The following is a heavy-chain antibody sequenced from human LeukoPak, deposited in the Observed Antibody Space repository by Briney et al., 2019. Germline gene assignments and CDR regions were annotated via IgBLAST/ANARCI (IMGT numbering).Heavy chain of an antibody. CDR2: IYYSGST. Sequence: KASETLSLTCTVSGGSISSSSYYWGWIRQPPGKGLEWIGSIYYSGSTYYNPSLKSRVTISVDTSKNQFSLKLSSVTAADTAVYYCARCSGSYYRGVLYWGQGTLVTVSS. D-gene: IGHD1-26*01. V-gene: IGHV4-39*07. CDR1: GGSISSSSYY. J-gene: IGHJ4*02. CDR3: ARCSGSYYRGVLY.